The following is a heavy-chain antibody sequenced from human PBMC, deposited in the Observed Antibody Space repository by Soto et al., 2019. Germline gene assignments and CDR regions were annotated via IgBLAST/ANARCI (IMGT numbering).Heavy chain of an antibody. Sequence: QVQLVESGGGVVQPGRSLRLSCAPSGFTFSSYGMQWVRQAPGKGLEWVAVIWYDGSNKYYAESVKGRFTISRDNSSNTLYLQMNSLRAEDTAVYYCAREGSITIFGVADYYYYMDVWGKGTTVTVSS. CDR2: IWYDGSNK. CDR3: AREGSITIFGVADYYYYMDV. D-gene: IGHD3-3*01. CDR1: GFTFSSYG. J-gene: IGHJ6*03. V-gene: IGHV3-33*01.